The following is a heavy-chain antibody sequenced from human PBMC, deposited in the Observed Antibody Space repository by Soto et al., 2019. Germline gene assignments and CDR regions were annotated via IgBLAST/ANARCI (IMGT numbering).Heavy chain of an antibody. CDR2: IYDSGST. J-gene: IGHJ3*02. D-gene: IGHD3-10*01. CDR3: ARRLLLWFGELSPHDAFDI. V-gene: IGHV4-30-4*01. CDR1: DGSISRGYYS. Sequence: SGALAPTCTVFDGSISRGYYSWMWIRQPTGKIMEWIGYIYDSGSTYYNPSLKSRVTISVDTSKNQFSLKLSSVTAADTAVYYCARRLLLWFGELSPHDAFDIWGQGTMVTVSS.